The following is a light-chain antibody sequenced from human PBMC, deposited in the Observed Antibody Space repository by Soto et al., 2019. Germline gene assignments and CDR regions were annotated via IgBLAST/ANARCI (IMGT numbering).Light chain of an antibody. Sequence: EIVMTQSPATLSLSPGERATLSCRASQSIGNYLAWYQQKLGQAPRLLIYEASNRATGIPPRFSGSGSGTDFTLTISSLEPEDFAVYYCQPSYSWPDTFGQGTKLEIK. V-gene: IGKV3-11*01. CDR1: QSIGNY. CDR2: EAS. CDR3: QPSYSWPDT. J-gene: IGKJ2*01.